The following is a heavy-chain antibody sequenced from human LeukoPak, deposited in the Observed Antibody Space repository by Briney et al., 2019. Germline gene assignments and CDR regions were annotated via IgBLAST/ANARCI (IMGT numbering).Heavy chain of an antibody. V-gene: IGHV1-24*01. Sequence: GASVKVSCKVSGYTLTELSMHWVRQAPGKGLEWMGGFDPEDGETIYAQKFQGRVTMTEDTSTDTAYMELSSLRSEDTAVYYCTAAGTGYYSMDVWGKGTTVTVSS. D-gene: IGHD6-13*01. CDR1: GYTLTELS. CDR3: TAAGTGYYSMDV. J-gene: IGHJ6*04. CDR2: FDPEDGET.